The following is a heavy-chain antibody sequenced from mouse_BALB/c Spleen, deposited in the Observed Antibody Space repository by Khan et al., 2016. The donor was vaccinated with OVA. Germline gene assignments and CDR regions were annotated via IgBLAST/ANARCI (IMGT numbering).Heavy chain of an antibody. V-gene: IGHV3-6*01. CDR3: ARGGSSDPAWFAY. CDR2: IRYDGDS. D-gene: IGHD3-1*01. Sequence: EVQLQESGPGLVKPSQSLSLTCSVTGYSITSGYFWNWIRQFPGNKLEWMGYIRYDGDSNYNPSLKNRISITRDTSKNQFFLKLNSVTPEDTATFYCARGGSSDPAWFAYWGQGTLVTVSP. CDR1: GYSITSGYF. J-gene: IGHJ3*01.